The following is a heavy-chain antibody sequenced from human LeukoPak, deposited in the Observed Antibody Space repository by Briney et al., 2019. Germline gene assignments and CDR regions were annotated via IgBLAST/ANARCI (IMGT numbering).Heavy chain of an antibody. CDR2: INPSGGST. CDR1: GYTFTSYY. CDR3: AREFPNYYDSSGYYGGNAFDI. J-gene: IGHJ3*02. Sequence: ASVKVSCKASGYTFTSYYMHWVRQAPGQGLEWMGIINPSGGSTSYAQKFQGRVTMTRDTSISTAYLDLSRLRSDDTAVYYCAREFPNYYDSSGYYGGNAFDIWGQGTMVTVSS. D-gene: IGHD3-22*01. V-gene: IGHV1-46*01.